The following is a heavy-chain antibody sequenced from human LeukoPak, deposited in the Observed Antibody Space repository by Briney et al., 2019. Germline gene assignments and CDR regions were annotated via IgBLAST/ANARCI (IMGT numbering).Heavy chain of an antibody. D-gene: IGHD5-12*01. J-gene: IGHJ5*02. CDR2: INPSGGST. CDR1: GGTFSSYA. Sequence: ASVKVSCKASGGTFSSYAISWVRQAPGQGLEWMGIINPSGGSTSYAQKFQGRVTMTRDMSTSTVYMELSSLRSEDTAVYYCARKGGSPNWFDPWGQGTLVTVSS. V-gene: IGHV1-46*01. CDR3: ARKGGSPNWFDP.